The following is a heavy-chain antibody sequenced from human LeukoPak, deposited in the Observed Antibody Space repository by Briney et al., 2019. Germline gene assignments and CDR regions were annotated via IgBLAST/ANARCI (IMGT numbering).Heavy chain of an antibody. CDR3: ARGGAGFWSPHPTSYGFDI. D-gene: IGHD3-3*01. Sequence: ASVKVSCKASGYTFTDYFIHWVRQAPGQGLEWMGWINPKSGATNYAQKFQGRVSMTRDTSTSTGFMDLSSLRSDDTAVYYCARGGAGFWSPHPTSYGFDIWGQGTMVTVSS. CDR1: GYTFTDYF. CDR2: INPKSGAT. J-gene: IGHJ3*02. V-gene: IGHV1-2*02.